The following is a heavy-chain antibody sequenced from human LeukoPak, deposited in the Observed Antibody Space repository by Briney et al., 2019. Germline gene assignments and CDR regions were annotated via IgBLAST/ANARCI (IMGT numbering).Heavy chain of an antibody. CDR1: GYTFSSYG. D-gene: IGHD3-10*01. J-gene: IGHJ6*03. V-gene: IGHV1-18*01. CDR2: ISGYDGNT. CDR3: ARISMVRGVLYYYYYMDV. Sequence: ASVKVSCKASGYTFSSYGISWVRQAPGQGLEWMGWISGYDGNTNYAQKLQGRVTMTTDTSTSTAYMELRTVRSDDTAVYYRARISMVRGVLYYYYYMDVWGKGTTVTISS.